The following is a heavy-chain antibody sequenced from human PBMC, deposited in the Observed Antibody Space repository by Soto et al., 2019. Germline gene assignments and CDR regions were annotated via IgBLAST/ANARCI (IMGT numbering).Heavy chain of an antibody. CDR2: ISHSGTTI. Sequence: QVQLVESGGGLVKPGGSLRLSCATSGFTFSDHYMTWIRQAPGKGLEWVSYISHSGTTIHYADSVKGRFTVSRDNAQKSLYLQMDSLRAEDTAVYYCAADPYYYASSYWGQGTLVTVSS. CDR3: AADPYYYASSY. J-gene: IGHJ4*02. V-gene: IGHV3-11*01. CDR1: GFTFSDHY. D-gene: IGHD3-10*01.